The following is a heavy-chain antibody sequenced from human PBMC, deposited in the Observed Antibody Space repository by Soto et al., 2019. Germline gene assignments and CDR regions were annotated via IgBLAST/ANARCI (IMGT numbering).Heavy chain of an antibody. J-gene: IGHJ4*02. CDR1: GFTFSSYA. CDR2: ISGSGGST. Sequence: GGSLRLSCAASGFTFSSYAMSWVRQAPGKGLEWVSAISGSGGSTYYADSVKGRFTISRDNSKNTLYLQMNSLRAEDTAVYYCAKHILNYYDSSGYYWGHYFDYWGQGTLVTVS. CDR3: AKHILNYYDSSGYYWGHYFDY. V-gene: IGHV3-23*01. D-gene: IGHD3-22*01.